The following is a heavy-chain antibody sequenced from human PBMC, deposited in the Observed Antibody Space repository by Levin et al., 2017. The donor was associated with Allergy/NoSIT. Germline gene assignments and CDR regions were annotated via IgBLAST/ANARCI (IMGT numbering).Heavy chain of an antibody. CDR1: GGSISSYY. CDR3: ARDGPGSYYVFDY. Sequence: SETLSLTCTVSGGSISSYYWSWIRQPPGKGLEWIGYIYYSGSTNYNPSLKSRVTISVDTSKNQFSLKLSSVTAADTAVYYCARDGPGSYYVFDYWGQGTLVTVSS. V-gene: IGHV4-59*01. J-gene: IGHJ4*02. D-gene: IGHD1-26*01. CDR2: IYYSGST.